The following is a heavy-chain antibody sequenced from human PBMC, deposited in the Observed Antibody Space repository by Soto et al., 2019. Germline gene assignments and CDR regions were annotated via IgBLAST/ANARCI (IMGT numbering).Heavy chain of an antibody. CDR2: IIPIFGTA. D-gene: IGHD2-21*01. Sequence: QVQLVQSGAEVKKPGSSVKVSCKASGGTFSSYAISWVRQAPGQGLEWMGGIIPIFGTANYAQKFQGRVTITADKSTRTAYMELSSLRSEDTAVYYCAREVLGAIATSWFDPWGQGTLVTVSS. CDR1: GGTFSSYA. CDR3: AREVLGAIATSWFDP. V-gene: IGHV1-69*06. J-gene: IGHJ5*02.